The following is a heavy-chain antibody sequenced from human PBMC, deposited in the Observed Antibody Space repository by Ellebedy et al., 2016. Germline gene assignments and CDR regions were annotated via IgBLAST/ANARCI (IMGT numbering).Heavy chain of an antibody. Sequence: GGSLRLSCAASGFIFDDVGMHWVRQVPGKGLEWVAVVWFDGSNKSYADSVKGRLPLSRANSKNTLYLQINDLRGEDTAVYVCARDLSALRGYSHAVDDCPGMDVWGHGTTVIVSS. V-gene: IGHV3-33*01. J-gene: IGHJ6*02. D-gene: IGHD4-11*01. CDR2: VWFDGSNK. CDR1: GFIFDDVG. CDR3: ARDLSALRGYSHAVDDCPGMDV.